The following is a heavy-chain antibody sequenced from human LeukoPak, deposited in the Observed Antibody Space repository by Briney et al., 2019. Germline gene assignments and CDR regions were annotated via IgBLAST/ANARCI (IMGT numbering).Heavy chain of an antibody. V-gene: IGHV4-34*01. CDR2: INHSGST. D-gene: IGHD5-12*01. CDR3: ARGYSGYDPFDY. CDR1: GGSFSGYY. J-gene: IGHJ4*02. Sequence: PSETLSLTCVVYGGSFSGYYWSWIRQPPGKGLEWIGEINHSGSTNYNPSLKSRVTISVDMSKSQFSLKLNSVTAADTAVYYCARGYSGYDPFDYWGQGTLVTVSS.